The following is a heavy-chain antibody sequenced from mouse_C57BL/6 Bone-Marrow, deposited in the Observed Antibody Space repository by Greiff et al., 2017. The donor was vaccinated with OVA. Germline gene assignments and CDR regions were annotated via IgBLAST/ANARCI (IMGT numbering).Heavy chain of an antibody. CDR2: IRSKSSNYAT. Sequence: EVKLVESGGGLVQPKGSLKLSCAASGFTFNTYAMHWVRQAPGKGLEWVARIRSKSSNYATYYADSVKDRFTISRDDSQSMLYLQMNNLKTEDTAMYYCVSRVVVGSYWYFDVWGTGTTVTVSS. J-gene: IGHJ1*03. CDR3: VSRVVVGSYWYFDV. D-gene: IGHD1-1*01. CDR1: GFTFNTYA. V-gene: IGHV10-3*01.